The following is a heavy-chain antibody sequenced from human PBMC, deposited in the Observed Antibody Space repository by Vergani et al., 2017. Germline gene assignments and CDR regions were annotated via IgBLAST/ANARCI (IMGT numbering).Heavy chain of an antibody. V-gene: IGHV3-30-3*01. D-gene: IGHD4-23*01. CDR1: GFTFSSYA. J-gene: IGHJ5*02. CDR2: ISYDGSNK. CDR3: ARSFPDDYGGNMTFWCDP. Sequence: QVQLVESGGGVVQPGRSLRLSCAASGFTFSSYAMHWVRQAPGKGLEWVAVISYDGSNKYYADSVKGRFTISRDNSKNTLYLQMNSLRAEDTAVYYCARSFPDDYGGNMTFWCDPWGQGTLVTVSS.